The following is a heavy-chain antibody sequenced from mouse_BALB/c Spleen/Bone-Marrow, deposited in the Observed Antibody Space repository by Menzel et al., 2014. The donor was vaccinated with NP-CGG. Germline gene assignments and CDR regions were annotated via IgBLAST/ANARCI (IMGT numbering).Heavy chain of an antibody. D-gene: IGHD4-1*01. J-gene: IGHJ4*01. CDR1: GFNIKDTY. CDR3: ARWEYYAMDY. Sequence: GAELVKPGASVKLSCTASGFNIKDTYMHWVKQRPEQGLEWIGRIDPANGNTKYDPKFQGKATITADTSSNTAYLQLSSLTSEDTAVYYCARWEYYAMDYWGQGTSVTVAS. CDR2: IDPANGNT. V-gene: IGHV14-3*02.